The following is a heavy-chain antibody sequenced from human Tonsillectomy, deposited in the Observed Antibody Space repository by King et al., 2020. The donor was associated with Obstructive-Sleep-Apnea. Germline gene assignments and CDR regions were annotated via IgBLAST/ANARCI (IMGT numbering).Heavy chain of an antibody. J-gene: IGHJ4*02. Sequence: QLQESGPGLVKPSETLSLSCTVSGYSITSGYYWGWIRQPPGEGLEWIGSIYHSGSTYYNPSLKSRVPISVDTSKNQFSLNLSSVTAADTAVYFCARRDFFDYWGQGTLVTVSS. CDR2: IYHSGST. CDR1: GYSITSGYY. V-gene: IGHV4-38-2*02. CDR3: ARRDFFDY.